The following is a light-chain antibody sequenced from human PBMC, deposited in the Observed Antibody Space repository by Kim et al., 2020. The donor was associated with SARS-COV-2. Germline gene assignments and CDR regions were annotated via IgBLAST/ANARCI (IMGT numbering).Light chain of an antibody. J-gene: IGKJ1*01. CDR2: DAS. CDR1: QSVSSSY. V-gene: IGKV3-20*01. Sequence: EIVLTQSPGTLSLSPGERATLSCRASQSVSSSYLAWYQQKPGQAPRLLIYDASSRATGIPDRFSGSGSGTDSTLTISRLEPEDFAVYYCQQYVTSPRTFGQGTKVDIK. CDR3: QQYVTSPRT.